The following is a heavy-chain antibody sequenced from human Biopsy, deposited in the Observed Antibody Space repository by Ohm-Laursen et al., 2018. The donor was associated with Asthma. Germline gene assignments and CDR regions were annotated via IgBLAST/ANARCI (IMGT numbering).Heavy chain of an antibody. D-gene: IGHD6-25*01. CDR1: EFPFSSYA. J-gene: IGHJ6*02. Sequence: SLRLSCTASEFPFSSYAMNWVRQAPGKGLEWVSSISGNGDNTRYSDSVQGRFIISRDNSKNTLYLQMNSLRAEDTAIYFCARVLESSDRGPFYFFALDVWGQGTTVAVS. CDR3: ARVLESSDRGPFYFFALDV. V-gene: IGHV3-23*01. CDR2: ISGNGDNT.